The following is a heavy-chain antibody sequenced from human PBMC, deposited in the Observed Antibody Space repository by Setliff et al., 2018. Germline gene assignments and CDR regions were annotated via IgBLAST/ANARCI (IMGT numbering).Heavy chain of an antibody. CDR3: ARTCSGSGCYAGLES. J-gene: IGHJ4*02. V-gene: IGHV3-7*01. CDR1: GFFFSFFW. D-gene: IGHD2-15*01. CDR2: IKQDGSEK. Sequence: GGSLRLSCAGSGFFFSFFWMSWVRQAPGKGLEWVATIKQDGSEKFYVDSVKGRFTISRDNSKNTLYLQMNSLRPEDTAVYYCARTCSGSGCYAGLESWGQGTPVTVSS.